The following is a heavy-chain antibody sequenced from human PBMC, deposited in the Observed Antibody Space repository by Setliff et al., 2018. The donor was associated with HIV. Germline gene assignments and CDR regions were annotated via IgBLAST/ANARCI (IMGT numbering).Heavy chain of an antibody. D-gene: IGHD3-9*01. V-gene: IGHV1-69*10. CDR3: ARSSYDILTGYYKALEY. CDR1: GGTFSSYA. CDR2: IIPILGIT. Sequence: VASVKVSCKASGGTFSSYAISWVRQAPGQGLEWMGGIIPILGITNYAQKFQGRVTISADKSTSTVSMELSSLRSGDTAVYHCARSSYDILTGYYKALEYWGQGTLVTVS. J-gene: IGHJ4*02.